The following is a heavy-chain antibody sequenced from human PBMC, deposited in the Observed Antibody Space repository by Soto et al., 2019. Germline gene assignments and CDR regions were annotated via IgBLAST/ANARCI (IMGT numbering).Heavy chain of an antibody. Sequence: QVQLVESGGGVVQPGRSLRLSCAASGFTFSSYGMHWVRQAPGKRLEWVAVISYDGSNKYYADSVKGRFTISRDNSKNTLYLQMNSLRAEDTAVYYCAKTAAGNWFDPWGQGTLVTVSS. V-gene: IGHV3-30*18. CDR2: ISYDGSNK. D-gene: IGHD6-13*01. CDR1: GFTFSSYG. J-gene: IGHJ5*02. CDR3: AKTAAGNWFDP.